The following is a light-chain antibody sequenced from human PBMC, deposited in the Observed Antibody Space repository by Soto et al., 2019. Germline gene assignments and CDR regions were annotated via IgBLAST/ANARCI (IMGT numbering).Light chain of an antibody. J-gene: IGKJ2*01. Sequence: DLQMTQSPSSLSASVGDRVTITCRASQDIRTFLNWYQQTPGKAPKLLIFAASTLQSGVPSSFNGTGYCTDFPLPISSLQPEDSATYYCQQSYDMPYTFGQGTKLEIK. CDR3: QQSYDMPYT. V-gene: IGKV1-39*01. CDR2: AAS. CDR1: QDIRTF.